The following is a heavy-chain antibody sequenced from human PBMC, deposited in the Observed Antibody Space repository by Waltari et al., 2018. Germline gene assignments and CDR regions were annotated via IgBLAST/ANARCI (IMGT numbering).Heavy chain of an antibody. CDR2: VYAPGDA. CDR3: ALNTVTVPFPY. CDR1: GLLVSEND. Sequence: EVEVVESGGGFIQPGGSLRLDCAVSGLLVSENDVIWFRQAPGKGLEWVSIVYAPGDAHYANDVKGRFTSSRDISTNTVFLHMSGLRDEDTAVYYCALNTVTVPFPYWGRGTLVTVSS. D-gene: IGHD4-17*01. J-gene: IGHJ4*02. V-gene: IGHV3-53*01.